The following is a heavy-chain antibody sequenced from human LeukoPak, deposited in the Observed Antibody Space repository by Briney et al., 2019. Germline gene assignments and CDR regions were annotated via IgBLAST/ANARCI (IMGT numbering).Heavy chain of an antibody. CDR3: AHFRGGAFDF. CDR1: GGSISSSSFY. J-gene: IGHJ3*01. CDR2: IYYSGST. V-gene: IGHV4-39*01. D-gene: IGHD3-16*01. Sequence: PSETLFLTCTVSGGSISSSSFYWGWIRQPPGKGLEWIGSIYYSGSTYYNPSLKSRVTISVDTSKNEFSLRLSSVTAADTAVYYCAHFRGGAFDFWGRGTMVTVSS.